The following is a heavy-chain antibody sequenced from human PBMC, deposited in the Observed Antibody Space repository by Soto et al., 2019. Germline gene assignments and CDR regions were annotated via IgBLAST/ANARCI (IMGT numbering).Heavy chain of an antibody. CDR3: ARDSLTGNWFDP. J-gene: IGHJ5*02. Sequence: QLQLQESGSGLVKPSQTLSLTCAVSGGSISSGGYSWNWIRQLPGKGLEWIGYIYHSGGTLYNPSLKRRVPISVDKSRNQFSLTLTSVTAADTAVYYCARDSLTGNWFDPWGQGTLVTVSS. CDR2: IYHSGGT. CDR1: GGSISSGGYS. V-gene: IGHV4-30-2*06. D-gene: IGHD2-8*02.